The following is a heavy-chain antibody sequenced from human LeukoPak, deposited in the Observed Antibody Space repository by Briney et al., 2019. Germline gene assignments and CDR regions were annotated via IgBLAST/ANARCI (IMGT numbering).Heavy chain of an antibody. CDR1: GFSFSGYI. Sequence: GGSLRLSCAASGFSFSGYILKWVCQAPGQWMVRVSYISSSSSTIYYADSVKGRFTISRDNAKNSLYLQMNSLRDEDTAVYFCARVRPNFDNYAMDVWGQGTTVTVSS. D-gene: IGHD3-9*01. CDR2: ISSSSSTI. CDR3: ARVRPNFDNYAMDV. V-gene: IGHV3-48*02. J-gene: IGHJ6*02.